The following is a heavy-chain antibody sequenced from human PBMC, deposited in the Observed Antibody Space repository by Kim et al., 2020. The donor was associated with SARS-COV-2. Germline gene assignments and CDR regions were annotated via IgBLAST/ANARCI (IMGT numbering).Heavy chain of an antibody. Sequence: GGSLRLSCAASGFTFSDYYMTWIRQAPGKGLECVSYISSSSYTTYADSVKGRFTISRDNAKNSLYLQMNSLRAEDTALYYCARDKGGSYQDFDYWGQGTLVTVSS. CDR2: ISSSSYT. D-gene: IGHD1-26*01. CDR1: GFTFSDYY. J-gene: IGHJ4*02. V-gene: IGHV3-11*05. CDR3: ARDKGGSYQDFDY.